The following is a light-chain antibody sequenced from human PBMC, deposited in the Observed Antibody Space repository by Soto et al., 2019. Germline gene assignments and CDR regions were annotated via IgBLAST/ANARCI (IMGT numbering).Light chain of an antibody. Sequence: AIRMTQSPSSLSASTGDRVTITCRASQGISSYLAWYQQKPGKAPKLLIYAASTLQSGVPSRFSGSGSGTDFTLTISCLHSEDFATYYCQQYYSYPPFFGPGTKVDIK. J-gene: IGKJ3*01. CDR2: AAS. V-gene: IGKV1-8*01. CDR1: QGISSY. CDR3: QQYYSYPPF.